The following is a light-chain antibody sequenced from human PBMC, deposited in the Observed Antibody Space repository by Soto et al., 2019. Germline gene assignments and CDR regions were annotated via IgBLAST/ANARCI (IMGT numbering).Light chain of an antibody. V-gene: IGLV2-14*03. J-gene: IGLJ1*01. CDR1: SSDIGGYNY. CDR3: SSYTSTSTLYV. Sequence: QSALTQPASVSGSPGQSITISCTGTSSDIGGYNYVSWYQQLPGKVPKLIIYDVSNRPSGVSDRFSGSKSGNAASRTISGLQAADEAEYYGSSYTSTSTLYVFGTGTKVTVL. CDR2: DVS.